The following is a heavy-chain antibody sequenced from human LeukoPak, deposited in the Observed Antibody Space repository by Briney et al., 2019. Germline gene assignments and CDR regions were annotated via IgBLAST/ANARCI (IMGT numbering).Heavy chain of an antibody. CDR3: ARDLLRGESGSWFEAFDI. D-gene: IGHD6-13*01. CDR1: VGSISAGPYY. J-gene: IGHJ3*02. V-gene: IGHV4-61*02. Sequence: SETLSLTCTVSVGSISAGPYYWNWLRQPAGKALEWMGRISVTGSTSYNPSLKSRLALSMDTANNQFSLSLNSVTAADTAVYYCARDLLRGESGSWFEAFDIWGRGTVVTVSS. CDR2: ISVTGST.